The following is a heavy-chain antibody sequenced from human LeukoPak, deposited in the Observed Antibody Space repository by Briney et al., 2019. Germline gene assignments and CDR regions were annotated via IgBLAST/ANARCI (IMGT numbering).Heavy chain of an antibody. CDR1: GYTFSKK. CDR2: INPNSGDT. J-gene: IGHJ4*02. V-gene: IGHV1-2*02. D-gene: IGHD2-15*01. CDR3: ARDDTLGY. Sequence: ASVKVSCKASGYTFSKKMHWVRQAPGQGLEWMGWINPNSGDTFYAQDFQGRVTMTSDTSISTAYMELSRLRSDDTAVYYCARDDTLGYWGQGTLVTVSS.